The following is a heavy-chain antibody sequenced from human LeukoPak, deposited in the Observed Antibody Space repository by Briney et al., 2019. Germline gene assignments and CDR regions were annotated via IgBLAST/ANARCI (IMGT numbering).Heavy chain of an antibody. CDR3: ASDVGSYHEREYY. CDR2: ISYDGSNK. J-gene: IGHJ4*01. CDR1: GFTFSSYA. V-gene: IGHV3-30-3*01. D-gene: IGHD1-26*01. Sequence: QPWGSLRLSCAASGFTFSSYAMHWVRQAPGKGLEGVAVISYDGSNKYYADSVKGRFTISRDNSKNMLYLQVNSLRSEDTAVYYCASDVGSYHEREYYWGHGTLVTVSS.